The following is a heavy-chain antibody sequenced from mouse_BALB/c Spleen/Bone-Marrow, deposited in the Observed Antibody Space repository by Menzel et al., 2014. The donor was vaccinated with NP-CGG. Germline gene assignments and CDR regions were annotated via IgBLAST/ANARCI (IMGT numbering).Heavy chain of an antibody. CDR1: GFTFSSYA. CDR3: ARDHYGYYTMDY. D-gene: IGHD1-2*01. CDR2: ISSGGSYT. V-gene: IGHV5-9-4*01. J-gene: IGHJ4*01. Sequence: EVHLVESGGGLVKPGGSLKPSCAASGFTFSSYAMSWVRQSPEKRLEWVAEISSGGSYTYYPDTVTGRFTISRDNTKNTLYLEMSSLRSEDTAMYYCARDHYGYYTMDYWGQGTSVTVSS.